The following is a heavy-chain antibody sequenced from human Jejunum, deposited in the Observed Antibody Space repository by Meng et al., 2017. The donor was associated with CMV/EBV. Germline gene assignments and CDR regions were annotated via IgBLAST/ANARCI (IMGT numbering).Heavy chain of an antibody. D-gene: IGHD6-19*01. J-gene: IGHJ6*02. Sequence: TLSYYEMMWVRQAPGKGLEWLSYISMSGDVIYYADSVKGRFTISRDGAKNSLYLQMNSLRVEDTAVYYCVKDGLARTNYYYGMDVWGQGTTVTVSS. V-gene: IGHV3-48*03. CDR2: ISMSGDVI. CDR3: VKDGLARTNYYYGMDV. CDR1: TLSYYE.